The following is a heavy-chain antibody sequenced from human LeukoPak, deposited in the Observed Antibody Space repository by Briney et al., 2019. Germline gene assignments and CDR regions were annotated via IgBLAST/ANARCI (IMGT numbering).Heavy chain of an antibody. D-gene: IGHD3-9*01. V-gene: IGHV4-39*07. Sequence: SETLSLTCTVSGGSISSGGYYWSWIRQPPGKGLEWIGEINHSGSTNYNPSLKSRVTISVDTSKNQFSLKLSSVTAADTAVYYCARGVHYDILTGAAPPPPFDPWGQGTLVTVSS. CDR3: ARGVHYDILTGAAPPPPFDP. CDR1: GGSISSGGYY. CDR2: INHSGST. J-gene: IGHJ5*02.